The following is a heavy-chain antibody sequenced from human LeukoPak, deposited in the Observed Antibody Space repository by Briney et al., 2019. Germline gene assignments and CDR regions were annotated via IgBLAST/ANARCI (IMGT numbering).Heavy chain of an antibody. CDR3: AKDWAIVVVPAARHFDY. J-gene: IGHJ4*02. CDR1: GLTFSSYS. CDR2: ISGSGGST. Sequence: GGSLGLSCAASGLTFSSYSMSWVRQAPGKGLEWVSAISGSGGSTYYADSVKGRFTISRDNSKNTLYLQMNSLRAEDTAVYYCAKDWAIVVVPAARHFDYWGQGTLVTVSS. V-gene: IGHV3-23*01. D-gene: IGHD2-2*01.